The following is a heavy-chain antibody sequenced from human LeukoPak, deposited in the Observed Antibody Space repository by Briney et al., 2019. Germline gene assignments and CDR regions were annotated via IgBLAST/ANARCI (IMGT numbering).Heavy chain of an antibody. V-gene: IGHV4-34*01. CDR2: VNHSGST. D-gene: IGHD3-16*02. J-gene: IGHJ3*02. CDR1: GGSFSGYY. Sequence: SEPLSLPCAVHGGSFSGYYWSWIRQPPGKGMDWIGEVNHSGSTNYNPSLKSRVTISVDTSKNQFSLKLSSVTAADTAVYYCARGAYDYVWGSYRHEAFDIWGQGTMVTVSS. CDR3: ARGAYDYVWGSYRHEAFDI.